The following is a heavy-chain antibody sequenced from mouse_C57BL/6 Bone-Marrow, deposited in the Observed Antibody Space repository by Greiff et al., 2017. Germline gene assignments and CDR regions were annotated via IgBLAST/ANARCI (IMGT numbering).Heavy chain of an antibody. CDR3: GRASVSLDAIAY. CDR1: GYTFTDHF. Sequence: VQLQQSGAELASPGASVTLSCKASGYTFTDHFMNWVKQRPGQGLEWIGRIYPVSGETNYNQKFMGKATFTVEPSSSTVYMALNSLTSEDTAVYYCGRASVSLDAIAYGGQGTSVTVSA. V-gene: IGHV1-11*01. J-gene: IGHJ4*01. CDR2: IYPVSGET. D-gene: IGHD6-1*01.